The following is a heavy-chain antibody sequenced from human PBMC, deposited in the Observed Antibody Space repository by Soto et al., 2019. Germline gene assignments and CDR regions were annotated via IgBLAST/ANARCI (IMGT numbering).Heavy chain of an antibody. D-gene: IGHD3-22*01. Sequence: PGGSLRLSCAASGFTFRSYTLHWVRQGPGRGLDWVAVTPYDGSHKYYADSVKGRFTISRDNSKKTLYLQMTSLRAEDTAVYYCARAATFYYDSVVPYYGMDVWGQGTTVTVSS. V-gene: IGHV3-30-3*01. CDR3: ARAATFYYDSVVPYYGMDV. J-gene: IGHJ6*02. CDR1: GFTFRSYT. CDR2: TPYDGSHK.